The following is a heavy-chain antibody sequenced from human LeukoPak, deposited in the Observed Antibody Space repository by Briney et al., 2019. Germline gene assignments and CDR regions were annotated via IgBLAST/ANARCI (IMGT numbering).Heavy chain of an antibody. Sequence: ASETLSLTCAVYGGSFSGYYWSWIRQPPGKGLEWIGEINHSGGTNYNPSLKSRVTISVDTSKNQFSLKLSSVTAADTAVYYCARGLFGAAPRLFDYRGQGTLVTVSS. CDR3: ARGLFGAAPRLFDY. CDR1: GGSFSGYY. V-gene: IGHV4-34*01. CDR2: INHSGGT. D-gene: IGHD6-6*01. J-gene: IGHJ4*02.